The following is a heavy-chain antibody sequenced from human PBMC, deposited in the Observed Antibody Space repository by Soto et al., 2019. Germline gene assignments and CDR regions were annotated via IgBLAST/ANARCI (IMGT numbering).Heavy chain of an antibody. CDR3: ARDFLGYYDFWSGYYGDYYYYMDV. CDR2: INPSGGST. CDR1: GYTFTSYY. J-gene: IGHJ6*03. Sequence: ASVKVSCKASGYTFTSYYMHWVRQAPGQGLEWMGIINPSGGSTSYAQKFQGGVTMTRDTSTSTVYMELSSLRSEDTAVYYCARDFLGYYDFWSGYYGDYYYYMDVWGKGTTVTVSS. D-gene: IGHD3-3*01. V-gene: IGHV1-46*03.